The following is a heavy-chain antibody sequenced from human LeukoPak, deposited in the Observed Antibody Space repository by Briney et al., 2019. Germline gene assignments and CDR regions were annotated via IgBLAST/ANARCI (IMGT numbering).Heavy chain of an antibody. CDR1: GGSISSYD. CDR2: IYTTGNT. D-gene: IGHD6-19*01. CDR3: ATYSSGWPFFDY. Sequence: SQTLSLTCTVSGGSISSYDWSWIRQPAAKGLEWIGRIYTTGNTNYHPSLKSRVTMSVDTSKNQFSLKLSSVPAADTAMYYCATYSSGWPFFDYWGPGTLVTVSS. J-gene: IGHJ4*02. V-gene: IGHV4-59*10.